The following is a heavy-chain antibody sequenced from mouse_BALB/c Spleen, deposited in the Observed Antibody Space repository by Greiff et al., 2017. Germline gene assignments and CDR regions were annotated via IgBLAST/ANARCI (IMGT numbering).Heavy chain of an antibody. CDR3: AKSTDSYYVRAMDY. D-gene: IGHD2-12*01. V-gene: IGHV14-3*02. J-gene: IGHJ4*01. CDR2: IDPANGNT. Sequence: VQLQQSGAELVKPGASVKLSCTASGFNIKDTYMHWVKQRPEQGLEWIGRIDPANGNTKYDPKFQGKATITADTSSNTAYLQLSSLTSEDTAVYYCAKSTDSYYVRAMDYWGQGTSVTVSS. CDR1: GFNIKDTY.